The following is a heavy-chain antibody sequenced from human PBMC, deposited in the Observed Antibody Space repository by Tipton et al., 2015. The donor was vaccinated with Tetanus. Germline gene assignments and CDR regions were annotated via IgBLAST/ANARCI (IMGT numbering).Heavy chain of an antibody. J-gene: IGHJ4*02. CDR2: VYHSGST. D-gene: IGHD5-12*01. V-gene: IGHV4-61*01. Sequence: TLSLTCTVSGGSVSRSSHYWTWIRQPPGKELEWVGYVYHSGSTNYHPSLKSRLTISVDTSKNQFSLNLRSVITADTAVYYCARANNDYPKKGPFDYWGQGILVTVFS. CDR1: GGSVSRSSHY. CDR3: ARANNDYPKKGPFDY.